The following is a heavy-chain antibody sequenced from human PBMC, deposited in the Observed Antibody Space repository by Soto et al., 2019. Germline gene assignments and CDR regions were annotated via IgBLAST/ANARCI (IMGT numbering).Heavy chain of an antibody. CDR1: GGTFSSYT. Sequence: GASVKASCKASGGTFSSYTICWVRQATGQGLEWMGRIIPILGIANYAQKFQGRVTITADKSTSTAYMELSSLRSEDTAVYYCARGSTIVRGAPSWFDPWGQGTLVTVSS. V-gene: IGHV1-69*02. CDR2: IIPILGIA. D-gene: IGHD3-10*01. CDR3: ARGSTIVRGAPSWFDP. J-gene: IGHJ5*02.